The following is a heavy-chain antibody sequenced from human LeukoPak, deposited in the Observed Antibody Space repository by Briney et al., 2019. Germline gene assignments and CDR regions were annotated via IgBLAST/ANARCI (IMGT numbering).Heavy chain of an antibody. J-gene: IGHJ4*02. CDR1: GYTFTGYY. CDR3: ARDPGDSGSYPELTLNY. Sequence: ASVNVSFKASGYTFTGYYIHWVRQAPGQGLEWMGWINPNSGGTNYAQRFQGRVTITADKSTSTAYMELSSLRSEDTAVYYCARDPGDSGSYPELTLNYLGQRTLVTVSS. V-gene: IGHV1-2*02. CDR2: INPNSGGT. D-gene: IGHD1-26*01.